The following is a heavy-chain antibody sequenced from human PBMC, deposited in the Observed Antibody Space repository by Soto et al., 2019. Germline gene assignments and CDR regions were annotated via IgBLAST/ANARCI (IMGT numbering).Heavy chain of an antibody. D-gene: IGHD3-16*01. Sequence: SETLSLTCAVSGGSISSGGYFWSWISQHPGKGLEWIGYIYYSGSTYYNPSLKSRVTISVDTPKNQFSLKLSSVTAADTAVYYCARVGGINWFDPWGQGTLVTVSS. CDR2: IYYSGST. CDR3: ARVGGINWFDP. CDR1: GGSISSGGYF. J-gene: IGHJ5*02. V-gene: IGHV4-31*11.